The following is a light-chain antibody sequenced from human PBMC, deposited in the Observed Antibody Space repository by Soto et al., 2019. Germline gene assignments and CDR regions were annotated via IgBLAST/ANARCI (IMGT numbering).Light chain of an antibody. CDR3: SSYAGSNNFV. Sequence: QSALTQPPSASGSPGQSVTISCTGTSSDVGGYNYVSWYRQHPGKAPKLMIYEVSKRPSGVPDRFSASKSGNTASLTVSGLQAEDEADYDCSSYAGSNNFVFGTGTKLTVL. CDR2: EVS. J-gene: IGLJ1*01. CDR1: SSDVGGYNY. V-gene: IGLV2-8*01.